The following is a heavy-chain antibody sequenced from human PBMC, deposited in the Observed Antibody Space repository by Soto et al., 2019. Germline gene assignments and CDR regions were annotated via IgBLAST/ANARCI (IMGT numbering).Heavy chain of an antibody. V-gene: IGHV4-4*02. J-gene: IGHJ4*02. CDR1: SGSISTANW. CDR3: ARRGGGVVLAATTPFDY. Sequence: QVPLQESGPRLVRPSGTLSLTCTVSSGSISTANWWSWVRQPPGRGLEWIGEIYHSGSTNYNLSLKRRVTLSVDTSKTQFSLRLSSVTAADTATYYCARRGGGVVLAATTPFDYWGQGTLVTVSS. CDR2: IYHSGST. D-gene: IGHD2-15*01.